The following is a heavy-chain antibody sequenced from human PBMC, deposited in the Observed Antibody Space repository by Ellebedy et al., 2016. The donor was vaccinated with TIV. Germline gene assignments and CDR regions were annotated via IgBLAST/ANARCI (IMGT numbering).Heavy chain of an antibody. CDR3: ATRKWLDPLDV. V-gene: IGHV1-46*01. CDR2: INPRRGDT. J-gene: IGHJ6*02. CDR1: GYTFSRYY. Sequence: ASVKVSXXASGYTFSRYYIHWVRHAPGQGLEWLGIINPRRGDTSYSQKFQGRVTMTRDTSTSTAYMELSSLRSEDTAIYYCATRKWLDPLDVWGQGTTVTVSS. D-gene: IGHD6-19*01.